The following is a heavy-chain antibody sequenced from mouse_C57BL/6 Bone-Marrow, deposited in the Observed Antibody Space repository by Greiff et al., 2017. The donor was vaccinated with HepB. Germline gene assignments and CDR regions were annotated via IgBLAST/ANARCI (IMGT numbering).Heavy chain of an antibody. D-gene: IGHD1-1*02. CDR3: ARDLGLWSFAY. Sequence: EVQVVESGGGLVKPGGSLKLSCAASGFTFSSYAMSWVRQTPEKRLEWVATISDGGSYTYYPDNVKGRFTISRDNAKNNLYLQMSHLKSEDTAMYYCARDLGLWSFAYWGQGTLVTVSA. V-gene: IGHV5-4*01. CDR2: ISDGGSYT. CDR1: GFTFSSYA. J-gene: IGHJ3*01.